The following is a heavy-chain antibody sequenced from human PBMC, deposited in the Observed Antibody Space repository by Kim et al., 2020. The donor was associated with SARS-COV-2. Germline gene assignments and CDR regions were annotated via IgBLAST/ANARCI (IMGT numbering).Heavy chain of an antibody. J-gene: IGHJ5*02. V-gene: IGHV4-34*01. Sequence: SETLSLTCAVYGGSFSGYYWSWIRQPPGKGLEWIGEINHSGSTNYNPSLKSRVTISVDTSKNQFSLKLSSVTAADTAVYYCARDPEKYYYDSSGYYPKPYNWFDPWGQGTLVTVSS. CDR3: ARDPEKYYYDSSGYYPKPYNWFDP. CDR2: INHSGST. CDR1: GGSFSGYY. D-gene: IGHD3-22*01.